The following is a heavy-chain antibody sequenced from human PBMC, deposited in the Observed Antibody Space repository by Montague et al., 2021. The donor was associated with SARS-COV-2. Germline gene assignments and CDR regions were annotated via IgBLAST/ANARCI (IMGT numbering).Heavy chain of an antibody. Sequence: SETLSLTCTVFGYSITHAYYWGWIRQPPGKGLEWIGNIWHGGSTYYNPFLKSRVTISVDTSNNQFSLKLTSVTAADTAVYYCARTSQYCTPTNCYLPNAMDVWGQGTTVTVSS. J-gene: IGHJ6*02. CDR1: GYSITHAYY. CDR3: ARTSQYCTPTNCYLPNAMDV. CDR2: IWHGGST. V-gene: IGHV4-38-2*02. D-gene: IGHD2-8*01.